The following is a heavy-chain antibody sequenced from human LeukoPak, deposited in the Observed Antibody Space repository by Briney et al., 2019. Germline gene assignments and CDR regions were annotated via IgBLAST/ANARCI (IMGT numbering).Heavy chain of an antibody. D-gene: IGHD4-11*01. CDR1: GGSISSYY. J-gene: IGHJ4*02. Sequence: SETLSLTCTVSGGSISSYYWGWIRQPPGKGLEWIGYIYYSGSTNYNPSLKSRVTISVDTSKNQFSLKLSSVTAADTAVYYCAREAPRVTTALGYWGQGTLVTVSS. CDR3: AREAPRVTTALGY. V-gene: IGHV4-59*12. CDR2: IYYSGST.